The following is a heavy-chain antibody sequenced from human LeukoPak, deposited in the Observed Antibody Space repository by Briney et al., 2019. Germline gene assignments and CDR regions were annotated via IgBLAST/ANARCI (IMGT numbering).Heavy chain of an antibody. CDR3: AKDRQYIAARPDY. CDR1: GFTFSSYA. CDR2: ISYDGSNK. Sequence: GRSLRLSCAASGFTFSSYAMHWVRQAPGKGLEWVAVISYDGSNKYYADSVKGRFTISRDNSKNTLYLQMNSLRAEDTAVYYCAKDRQYIAARPDYWGQGTLVTVSS. V-gene: IGHV3-30-3*01. J-gene: IGHJ4*02. D-gene: IGHD6-6*01.